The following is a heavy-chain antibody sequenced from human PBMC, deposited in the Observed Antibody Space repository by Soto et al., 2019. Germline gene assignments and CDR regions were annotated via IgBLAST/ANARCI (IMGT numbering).Heavy chain of an antibody. CDR3: ARSAAGPPYNWFDP. J-gene: IGHJ5*02. Sequence: PSETLSLTCTVSGGSISSSSYYWGWIRQPPGKGLEWIGSIYYSGSTYYNPSLKSRVTISVDTSKNQFSLKLSSVTAADTAVYYCARSAAGPPYNWFDPWGQGTLVTVSS. CDR1: GGSISSSSYY. D-gene: IGHD6-13*01. CDR2: IYYSGST. V-gene: IGHV4-39*01.